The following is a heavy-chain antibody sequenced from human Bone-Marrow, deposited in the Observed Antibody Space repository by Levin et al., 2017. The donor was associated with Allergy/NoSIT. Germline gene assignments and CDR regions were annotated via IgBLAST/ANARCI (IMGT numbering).Heavy chain of an antibody. Sequence: SQTLSLTCTVSGISVTSRKYYWSWIRQPPGKGLEWIGYIYYSGNTDYNPSLESRVTMSLDTSKNQFSLRLRSVTAADTAVDYCVGALEHDRAGAFDLWGHGTMVAVSS. D-gene: IGHD1/OR15-1a*01. V-gene: IGHV4-30-4*01. CDR1: GISVTSRKYY. CDR2: IYYSGNT. J-gene: IGHJ3*01. CDR3: VGALEHDRAGAFDL.